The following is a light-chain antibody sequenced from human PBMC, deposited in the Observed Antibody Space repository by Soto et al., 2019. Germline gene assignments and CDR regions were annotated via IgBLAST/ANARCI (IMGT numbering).Light chain of an antibody. Sequence: EIVLTQSPATLSLSPGERATLSCRASQSVSSYLAWYQQKPGQAPRLLIYDASNRATGIPARFSGSGSGTVFTLTIDSLEPEDSAVYYCQQRKHWPPITFGQGTRLEIK. CDR2: DAS. CDR3: QQRKHWPPIT. CDR1: QSVSSY. V-gene: IGKV3-11*01. J-gene: IGKJ5*01.